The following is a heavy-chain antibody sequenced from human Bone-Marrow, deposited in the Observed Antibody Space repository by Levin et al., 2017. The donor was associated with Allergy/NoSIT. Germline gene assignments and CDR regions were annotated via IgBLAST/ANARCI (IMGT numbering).Heavy chain of an antibody. CDR2: ISTNSAYI. CDR1: GFTFSIYT. J-gene: IGHJ4*02. Sequence: GGSLRLSCAASGFTFSIYTMNWVRQAPGKGLEWISFISTNSAYIYYADSVRGRFTISRDNAKRSLYLQMDSLRDDDTAVYYCARGPEVWGQGTPVTVSS. V-gene: IGHV3-21*01. CDR3: ARGPEV.